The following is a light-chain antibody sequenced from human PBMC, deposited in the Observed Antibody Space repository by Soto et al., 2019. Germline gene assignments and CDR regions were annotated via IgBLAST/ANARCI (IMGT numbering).Light chain of an antibody. CDR2: DVS. J-gene: IGLJ1*01. CDR1: SSDVGGYDH. Sequence: QSVLNHRASGSGSPGQSITISCTGTSSDVGGYDHVSWYQHHPGKAPRLLIYDVSSRPSGVSDPFSGSKSGNTASLTISGLQPEDEADYYCSSYTTSNTRQIVFGTGTKVTVL. V-gene: IGLV2-14*03. CDR3: SSYTTSNTRQIV.